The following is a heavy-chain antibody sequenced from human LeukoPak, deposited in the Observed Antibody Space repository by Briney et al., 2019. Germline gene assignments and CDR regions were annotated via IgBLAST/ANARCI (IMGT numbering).Heavy chain of an antibody. Sequence: PGGSLRLSCAASGFTFSSYWTSWVRQAPGKGLEWVANIKQDGSEKYYVDSVKGRFTISRDNAKNSLYLQMNSLRAEDTAVYYCARMYYYDSSGEGYWGQGTLVTVSS. CDR2: IKQDGSEK. D-gene: IGHD3-22*01. CDR1: GFTFSSYW. J-gene: IGHJ4*02. CDR3: ARMYYYDSSGEGY. V-gene: IGHV3-7*01.